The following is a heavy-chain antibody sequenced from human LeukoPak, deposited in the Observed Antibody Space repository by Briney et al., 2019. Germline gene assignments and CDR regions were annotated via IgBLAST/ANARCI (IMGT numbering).Heavy chain of an antibody. CDR1: GGSISSGSYY. D-gene: IGHD6-13*01. V-gene: IGHV4-61*02. CDR2: IYTSGST. CDR3: ARVRYSSSLENWFDP. J-gene: IGHJ5*02. Sequence: SETLSLTCTVSGGSISSGSYYWSWIRQPAGKGLEWIGRIYTSGSTNYNPSLKSRVTISVDTSKNEFSLKLSSVTAADTAVYYCARVRYSSSLENWFDPWGKGTLVTVSS.